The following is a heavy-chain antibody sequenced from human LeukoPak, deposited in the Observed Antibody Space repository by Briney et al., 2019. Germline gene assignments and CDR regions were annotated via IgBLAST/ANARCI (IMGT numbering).Heavy chain of an antibody. CDR3: ARGFRDYVWGSPQPYFDY. Sequence: SETLSLTCTVSGGSISSYYWSWIRQPPGKGLEWIGYIYYSGSTYYNPSLKSRVTISVDTSKNQFSLKLSSVTAADTAVYYCARGFRDYVWGSPQPYFDYWGQGTLVTVSS. J-gene: IGHJ4*02. CDR1: GGSISSYY. CDR2: IYYSGST. V-gene: IGHV4-59*12. D-gene: IGHD3-16*01.